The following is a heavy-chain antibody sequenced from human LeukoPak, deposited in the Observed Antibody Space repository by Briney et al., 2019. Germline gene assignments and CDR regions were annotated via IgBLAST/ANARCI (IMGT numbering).Heavy chain of an antibody. V-gene: IGHV1-46*01. D-gene: IGHD3-22*01. Sequence: ASVKVSCKDSGYTFTSNYMHWVGKAPGHGLEWMGIMNPSGGSTSYAQKFQGRVTMTRDTSTSTVYMELSSLRSEDTAVYYCARDRYYYDGIGYIRGICFDYWGQGTLVTVSS. CDR1: GYTFTSNY. CDR3: ARDRYYYDGIGYIRGICFDY. CDR2: MNPSGGST. J-gene: IGHJ4*02.